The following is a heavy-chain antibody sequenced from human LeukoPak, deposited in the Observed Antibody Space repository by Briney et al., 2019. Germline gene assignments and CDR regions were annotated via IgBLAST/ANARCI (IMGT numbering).Heavy chain of an antibody. D-gene: IGHD2-15*01. CDR3: ARDVSVVAGDKLYYYYGMDV. J-gene: IGHJ6*02. CDR1: GGSISSYY. V-gene: IGHV4-59*01. CDR2: IYYSGST. Sequence: SETLSLTCTVSGGSISSYYWSWIRQPPGKGLEWIGYIYYSGSTNYNPSLKSRVTISVDTSKNQFSLKLSSVTAADTAVYYCARDVSVVAGDKLYYYYGMDVWGQGTTVTVSS.